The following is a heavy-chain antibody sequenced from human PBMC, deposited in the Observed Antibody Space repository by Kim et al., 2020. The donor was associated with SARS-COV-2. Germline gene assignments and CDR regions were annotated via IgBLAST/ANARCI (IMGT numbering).Heavy chain of an antibody. CDR3: AREDAARLGYSDY. D-gene: IGHD6-13*01. J-gene: IGHJ4*02. V-gene: IGHV3-21*01. Sequence: GDSVKGRFPISRDNAKNSLYMQMNSLGAEDTAVYYCAREDAARLGYSDYWGPGTLVTVSS.